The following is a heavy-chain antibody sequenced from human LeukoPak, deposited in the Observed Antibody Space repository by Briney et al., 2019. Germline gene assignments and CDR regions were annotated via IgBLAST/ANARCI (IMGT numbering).Heavy chain of an antibody. CDR3: ARAPGYGSGSYPGD. J-gene: IGHJ4*02. Sequence: PGGSLRLSCAASGVTFDDYGMSWVRQAPGKGLEWVSGINWNGGSTGYADSVKGRFTISRDNAKNSLYLQMNSLRAEDTALYYCARAPGYGSGSYPGDWGQGTLVTVSS. CDR2: INWNGGST. CDR1: GVTFDDYG. V-gene: IGHV3-20*04. D-gene: IGHD3-10*01.